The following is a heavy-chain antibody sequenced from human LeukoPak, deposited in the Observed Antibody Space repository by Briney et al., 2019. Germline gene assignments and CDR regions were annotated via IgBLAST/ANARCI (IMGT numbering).Heavy chain of an antibody. V-gene: IGHV4-59*01. CDR1: GGSISSYY. D-gene: IGHD3-22*01. CDR3: ARGITMMP. CDR2: IYYSGST. J-gene: IGHJ4*02. Sequence: SETLSPTCTVSGGSISSYYWSWIRQPPGKGLEWIGYIYYSGSTNYNPSLKSRVTISVDTSKNQFSLKLSSVTAADTAVYYCARGITMMPWGQGTLVTVSS.